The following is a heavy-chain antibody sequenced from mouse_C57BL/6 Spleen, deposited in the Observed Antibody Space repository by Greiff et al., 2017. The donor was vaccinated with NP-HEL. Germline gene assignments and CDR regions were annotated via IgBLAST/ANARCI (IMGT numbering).Heavy chain of an antibody. Sequence: EVKLQQSGPVLVKPGASVKMSCKASGYTFTDYYMNWVKQSHGKSLEWIGVINPYNGGTSYNQKFKGKATLTVDKSSSTAYMELNSLTSEDSAVYYCARLYYGKSLDYWGQGTTLTVSS. CDR3: ARLYYGKSLDY. CDR1: GYTFTDYY. V-gene: IGHV1-19*01. D-gene: IGHD2-1*01. CDR2: INPYNGGT. J-gene: IGHJ2*01.